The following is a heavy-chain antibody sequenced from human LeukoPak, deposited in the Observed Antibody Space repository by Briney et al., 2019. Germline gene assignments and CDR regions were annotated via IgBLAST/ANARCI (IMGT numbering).Heavy chain of an antibody. CDR1: GGSISSGGYY. CDR2: IYHSGGT. CDR3: ARPLNKSCGCCSDN. Sequence: SETLSLTCTVSGGSISSGGYYWSWIRQPPGKGLEWIGYIYHSGGTYYNPSFKSRATISEDTSNNQFSLKLTPRTAADTALYYCARPLNKSCGCCSDNWGQGTLSPSPQ. D-gene: IGHD2-21*02. V-gene: IGHV4-30-2*01. J-gene: IGHJ4*02.